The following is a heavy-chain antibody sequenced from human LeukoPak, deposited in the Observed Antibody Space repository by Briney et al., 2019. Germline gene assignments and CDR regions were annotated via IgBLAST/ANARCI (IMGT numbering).Heavy chain of an antibody. CDR2: ISGGGTTI. J-gene: IGHJ3*02. CDR1: GFTFSSYE. Sequence: GGSPRLSCAASGFTFSSYEMNWVRQAPGKGLEWVSYISGGGTTIYLADSVKGRFTISRDNAKNSLYLQMNSLRAEDTAVYYCAREGWGLNVADAFDIWGQGTMVTVSS. D-gene: IGHD1-26*01. V-gene: IGHV3-48*03. CDR3: AREGWGLNVADAFDI.